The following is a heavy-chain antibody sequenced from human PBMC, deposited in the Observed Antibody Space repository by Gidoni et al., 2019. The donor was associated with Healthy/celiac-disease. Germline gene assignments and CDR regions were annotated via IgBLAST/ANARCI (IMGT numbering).Heavy chain of an antibody. J-gene: IGHJ4*02. CDR2: IWYDGSNK. CDR1: GFTFSSYG. Sequence: QVQLVESGGGVVQPGRSLRLSCAASGFTFSSYGMHWVRQAPGKGLEWVAVIWYDGSNKYYADSVKGRFTISRDNSKNTLYLQMNSLRAEDTAVYYCAREFNGRYFPRAADYWGQGTLVTVSS. V-gene: IGHV3-33*01. CDR3: AREFNGRYFPRAADY. D-gene: IGHD3-9*01.